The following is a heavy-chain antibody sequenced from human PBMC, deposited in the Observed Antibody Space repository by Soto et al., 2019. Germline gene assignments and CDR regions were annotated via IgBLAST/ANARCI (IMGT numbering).Heavy chain of an antibody. CDR3: TTDDPINRN. CDR2: IKSKTDGVTT. V-gene: IGHV3-15*01. J-gene: IGHJ4*02. CDR1: GFIFSNAL. Sequence: GGSPGLSSGASGFIFSNALMSGVRQAPGKGLEWVGRIKSKTDGVTTEYAAPVKGRFTMSRDDSKNMLFLQMNSLKTEDTAVYYCTTDDPINRNWGRGTLVTVSS.